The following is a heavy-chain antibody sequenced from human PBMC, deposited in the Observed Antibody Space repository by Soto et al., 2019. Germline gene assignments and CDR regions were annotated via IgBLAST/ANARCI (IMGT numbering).Heavy chain of an antibody. D-gene: IGHD4-17*01. V-gene: IGHV4-59*08. CDR1: GGSISSYY. CDR2: IYYSGST. J-gene: IGHJ6*03. CDR3: ARATVGYHYYYMDV. Sequence: SETLSLTCTVSGGSISSYYWSWIRQPPGKGLEWIGYIYYSGSTNYNPSLKSRVTISVDTSKNQFSLKLSSVTAADTAVYYCARATVGYHYYYMDVWGKGTTVTVSS.